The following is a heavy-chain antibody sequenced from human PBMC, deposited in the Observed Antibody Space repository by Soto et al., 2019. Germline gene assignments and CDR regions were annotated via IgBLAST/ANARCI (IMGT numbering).Heavy chain of an antibody. V-gene: IGHV3-7*01. Sequence: GGSLRLSCTASGFTFANYAMHWVRQAPGKGLEWVANINPDGSEKYYVDSVRGRFTISRANVENSLNLQMNSLRAEDAALYYCARDEARPLGYWGQGTLVTVSS. D-gene: IGHD6-6*01. CDR1: GFTFANYA. CDR2: INPDGSEK. J-gene: IGHJ4*02. CDR3: ARDEARPLGY.